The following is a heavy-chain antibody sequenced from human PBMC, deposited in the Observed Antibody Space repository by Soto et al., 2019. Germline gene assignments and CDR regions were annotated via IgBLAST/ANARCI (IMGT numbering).Heavy chain of an antibody. V-gene: IGHV4-34*01. CDR1: GGSFSSYF. D-gene: IGHD6-13*01. CDR2: VTPSGRS. CDR3: TTSGRSWPDSFDI. Sequence: QVQLQQWGAGLLKPSETLSLTCAVYGGSFSSYFWNWVRQPPGKGLEWIGEVTPSGRSNYNPSLKWRVTISKDTSKNQFSLEVNSVTAADTAVYYCTTSGRSWPDSFDIWGQGAMVSVSS. J-gene: IGHJ3*02.